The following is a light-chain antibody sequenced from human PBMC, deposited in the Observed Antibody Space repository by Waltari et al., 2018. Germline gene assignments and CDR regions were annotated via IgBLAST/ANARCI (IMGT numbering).Light chain of an antibody. J-gene: IGKJ3*01. Sequence: DIVMTQSPDSLAVSLGGRATINCKSSQSVLYSSNNKNYLAWYQQKPGQPPKLPIYWASTRESGVPDRFSGSGSGTDFTLTISSLQAEDVAVYYCQQYYSTPTFGPGTTVDIK. CDR3: QQYYSTPT. V-gene: IGKV4-1*01. CDR1: QSVLYSSNNKNY. CDR2: WAS.